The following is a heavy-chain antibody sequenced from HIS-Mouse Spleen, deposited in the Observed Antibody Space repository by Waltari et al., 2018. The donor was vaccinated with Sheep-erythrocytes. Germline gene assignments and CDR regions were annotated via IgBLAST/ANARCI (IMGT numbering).Heavy chain of an antibody. CDR2: SSYI. Sequence: SSYIYYADSLKGRFTISRDNAKNSLYLQMNSLRAEDTAVYYCARDTGTDAFDIWGQGTMVTVSS. CDR3: ARDTGTDAFDI. D-gene: IGHD1-1*01. V-gene: IGHV3-21*01. J-gene: IGHJ3*02.